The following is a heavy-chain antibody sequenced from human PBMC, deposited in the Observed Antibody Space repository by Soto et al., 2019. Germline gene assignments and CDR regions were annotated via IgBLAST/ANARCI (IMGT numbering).Heavy chain of an antibody. CDR2: IIPIFGTA. CDR3: AGPRLSIAARREGHYYYGMDV. Sequence: QVQLVQSGAEVKKPGSSVKVSCKASGGTFSSYAISWVRQAPGQGLEWMGGIIPIFGTANYAQKFQGRVTITADESTSTAYMELSSLRSEDTAVYYCAGPRLSIAARREGHYYYGMDVWGQGTTVTVSS. CDR1: GGTFSSYA. V-gene: IGHV1-69*01. J-gene: IGHJ6*02. D-gene: IGHD6-6*01.